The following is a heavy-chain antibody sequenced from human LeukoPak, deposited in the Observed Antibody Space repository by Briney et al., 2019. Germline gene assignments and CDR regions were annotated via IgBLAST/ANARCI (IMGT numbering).Heavy chain of an antibody. CDR2: ISGSGGST. V-gene: IGHV3-23*01. J-gene: IGHJ4*02. CDR3: AKVPGYYYDSSGID. Sequence: GGSLRLSCAASGFTFSSYAMSWVRQAPGKGLEWVSAISGSGGSTYYADSVKGRFTTSRDNSKNTLYLQMNSLRAEDTAVYYCAKVPGYYYDSSGIDWGQGTLVTVSS. CDR1: GFTFSSYA. D-gene: IGHD3-22*01.